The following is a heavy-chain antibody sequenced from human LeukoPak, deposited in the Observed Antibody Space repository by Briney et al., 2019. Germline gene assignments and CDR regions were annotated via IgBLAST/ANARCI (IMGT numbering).Heavy chain of an antibody. J-gene: IGHJ4*02. CDR1: GFTFSSYG. V-gene: IGHV3-30*18. D-gene: IGHD1-26*01. Sequence: PPGRSLRLSCAASGFTFSSYGMHWVRQAPGKGLEWVAVISYDGSNKYYADSVKGRFTISRDNSKNTLYLQMNSLRAEDTAVYYCAKDWARWELRDYFDYWGQGTLVTVSS. CDR3: AKDWARWELRDYFDY. CDR2: ISYDGSNK.